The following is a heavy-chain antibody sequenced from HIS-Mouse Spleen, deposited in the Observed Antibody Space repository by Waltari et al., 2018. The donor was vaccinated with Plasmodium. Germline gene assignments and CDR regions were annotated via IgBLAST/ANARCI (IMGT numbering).Heavy chain of an antibody. J-gene: IGHJ4*02. D-gene: IGHD6-13*01. CDR3: AKDRRSSSWYVDY. V-gene: IGHV3-30*18. CDR1: GFTFSSYG. CDR2: ISYDGSNK. Sequence: QVQLVASGGGVVQPGRSLSLSCAASGFTFSSYGMHWVRQAPGKGLECVAVISYDGSNKYYTDSVKGRFTISRDNSKNTLYLQMNSLRAEDTAVYYCAKDRRSSSWYVDYWGQGTLVTVSS.